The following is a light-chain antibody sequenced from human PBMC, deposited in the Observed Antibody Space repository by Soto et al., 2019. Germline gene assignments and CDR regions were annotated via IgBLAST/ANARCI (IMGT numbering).Light chain of an antibody. CDR1: QGIRNE. CDR2: AAS. CDR3: LQDFNYPWT. Sequence: ALQLTPFPSSLSASVGARVTITHRASQGIRNELGWYQQKPGKAPKLLIYAASSLQSGVPSRFRGSGSGTNFSLTISSLQPEDFATYYCLQDFNYPWTFGQGTKVDIK. V-gene: IGKV1-6*01. J-gene: IGKJ1*01.